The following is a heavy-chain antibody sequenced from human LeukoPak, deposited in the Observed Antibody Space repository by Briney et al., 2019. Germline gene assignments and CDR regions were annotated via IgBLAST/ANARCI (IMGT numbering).Heavy chain of an antibody. CDR1: GGSIRSSYYY. V-gene: IGHV4-39*07. J-gene: IGHJ4*02. Sequence: PSETLSLTCTVSGGSIRSSYYYWGWIRQPPGKGLEWIGSIYDSGSTYYNPSLKSRVTISVDTSKNQFSLKLSSVTAADTAVYYCAREDTAMVGFDYWGQGTLVTVSS. CDR3: AREDTAMVGFDY. D-gene: IGHD5-18*01. CDR2: IYDSGST.